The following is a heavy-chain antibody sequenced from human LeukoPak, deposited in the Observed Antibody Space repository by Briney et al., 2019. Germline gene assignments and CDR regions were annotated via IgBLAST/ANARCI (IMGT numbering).Heavy chain of an antibody. Sequence: SQTLSLTCTVSGGSISSGGYHWSWIRQHPGKGLEWIGYIYYSGSTYYNPSLKSRVTISVDTSKNQFSLKLSSVTAADTAVYYCARDYDFWSGPRYGMDVWGQGTTVTVSS. J-gene: IGHJ6*02. V-gene: IGHV4-31*03. CDR2: IYYSGST. CDR3: ARDYDFWSGPRYGMDV. D-gene: IGHD3-3*01. CDR1: GGSISSGGYH.